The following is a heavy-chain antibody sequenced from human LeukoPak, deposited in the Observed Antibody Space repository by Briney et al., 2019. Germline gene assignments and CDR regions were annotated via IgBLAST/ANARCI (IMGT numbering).Heavy chain of an antibody. J-gene: IGHJ4*02. V-gene: IGHV4-39*01. CDR2: IYYSGST. CDR3: ARGGSRLTTAGDLDY. Sequence: PETLSLTCTVSGGSISSSRYYWGWIRQPPGKGLEWIGSIYYSGSTYYNPSLKSRVTISVDTSRNQFSLKLSSVTAADTAVYYCARGGSRLTTAGDLDYWGQGTLVTVSS. CDR1: GGSISSSRYY. D-gene: IGHD3-16*01.